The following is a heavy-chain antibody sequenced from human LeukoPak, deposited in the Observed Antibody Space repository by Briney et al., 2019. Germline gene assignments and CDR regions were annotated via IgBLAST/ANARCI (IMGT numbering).Heavy chain of an antibody. J-gene: IGHJ6*03. Sequence: GGSLRLSCAASGFTFSDLYMHWVRQAPGKGLEWVAFIRYDGSTKYYADSVKGRFTISRDNSKNTLYLQMSSLRAEDTAVYYCAKGYGSEHSYYYYYMDVWGKGTTVTISS. D-gene: IGHD3-10*01. V-gene: IGHV3-30*02. CDR3: AKGYGSEHSYYYYYMDV. CDR2: IRYDGSTK. CDR1: GFTFSDLY.